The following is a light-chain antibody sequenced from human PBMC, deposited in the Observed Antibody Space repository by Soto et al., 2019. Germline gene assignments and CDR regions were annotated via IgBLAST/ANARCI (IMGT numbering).Light chain of an antibody. J-gene: IGKJ4*01. V-gene: IGKV3-20*01. CDR3: QQYVSIPLT. CDR1: QSVSSSY. CDR2: GAS. Sequence: EIVLTQSPGTLSLSPGARATLSCRASQSVSSSYLAWYQQKPGQAPRLLIYGASSRATGIPDRFSGSGSGTDFTLTISRLEPEDFAVYYCQQYVSIPLTFGGGTKVDIK.